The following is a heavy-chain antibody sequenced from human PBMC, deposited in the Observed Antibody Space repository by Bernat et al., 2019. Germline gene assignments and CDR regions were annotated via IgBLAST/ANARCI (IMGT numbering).Heavy chain of an antibody. CDR1: GFTFDDYA. CDR3: SKAVEAAVSDAFDI. CDR2: ISWNSVTI. D-gene: IGHD6-13*01. V-gene: IGHV3-9*01. Sequence: EVQLVESGGGLEQPGRSLRLSCAASGFTFDDYAMYWVRQVPGKGLEWVSGISWNSVTITYADSVNGRFTISRDNAKNSLYLQMNSLRAEDTAFYYCSKAVEAAVSDAFDIWGQGTMVTVSS. J-gene: IGHJ3*02.